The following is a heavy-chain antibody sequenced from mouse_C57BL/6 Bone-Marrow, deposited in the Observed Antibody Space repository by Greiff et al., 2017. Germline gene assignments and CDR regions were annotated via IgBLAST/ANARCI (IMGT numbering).Heavy chain of an antibody. CDR1: GFTFSDYG. Sequence: DVHLVESGGGLVKPGGSLKLSCAASGFTFSDYGMHWVRQAPGKGLEWVAYISSGSSTIYYADTVKGRFTISRDNAKNTLFLQMTSLRSEDTAMDYCARGTTVVYFDYGGQGTTLPVSS. D-gene: IGHD1-1*01. CDR3: ARGTTVVYFDY. V-gene: IGHV5-17*01. CDR2: ISSGSSTI. J-gene: IGHJ2*01.